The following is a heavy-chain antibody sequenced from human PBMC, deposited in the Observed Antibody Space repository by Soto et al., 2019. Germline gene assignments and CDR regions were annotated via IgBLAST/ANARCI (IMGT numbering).Heavy chain of an antibody. V-gene: IGHV3-21*01. D-gene: IGHD6-19*01. CDR1: GFTFSSYS. Sequence: GGSLRLSCAASGFTFSSYSMNWVRQAPGKGLEWVSSISSSSSYIYYADSVKGRFTISRDNAKNSLYLQMNSLRAEDTAVYYCARDQGGIAVYFDYWGQGTLVTVSS. CDR3: ARDQGGIAVYFDY. CDR2: ISSSSSYI. J-gene: IGHJ4*02.